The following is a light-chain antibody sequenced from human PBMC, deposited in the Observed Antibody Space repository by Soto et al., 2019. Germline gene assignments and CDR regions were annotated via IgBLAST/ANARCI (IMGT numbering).Light chain of an antibody. Sequence: QSVLTQPASVSGSPGQSVTISCTGTSGDIGRYKFVSWFQQHPGKAPKLLIFEGTNRPSGVSHRFSGSKSGNTASLTISGLQAEDEAMYFCSSSTNTNTLVIFGGGTKVTVL. V-gene: IGLV2-14*01. CDR1: SGDIGRYKF. J-gene: IGLJ2*01. CDR2: EGT. CDR3: SSSTNTNTLVI.